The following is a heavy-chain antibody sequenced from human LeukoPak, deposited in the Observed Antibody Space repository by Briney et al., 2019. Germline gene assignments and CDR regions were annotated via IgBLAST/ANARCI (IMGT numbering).Heavy chain of an antibody. CDR1: GFTFSSYW. CDR3: ARGRSYGSYYYYMDV. J-gene: IGHJ6*03. CDR2: IKQDGSEK. Sequence: GGSLRLSCAASGFTFSSYWMSWVRQAPGKGLEWVANIKQDGSEKYYVDSVKGRFTISRDNAKNSLYLQMNSLRAEDTAVYYCARGRSYGSYYYYMDVWGKGTTVTVSS. V-gene: IGHV3-7*01. D-gene: IGHD3-10*01.